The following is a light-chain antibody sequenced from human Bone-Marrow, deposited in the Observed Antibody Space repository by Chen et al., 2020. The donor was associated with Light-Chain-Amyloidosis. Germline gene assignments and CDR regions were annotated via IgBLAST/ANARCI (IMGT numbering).Light chain of an antibody. V-gene: IGLV3-21*02. Sequence: SYVLTQPSSVALAPGQTATIACGGNNIGSISVHWYKQPPGQAPLLVVYDDSDRPSGIPERLSGSNSGNTATLTISRVEAGDEADYYCQVWDRSSDRPVFGGGTKLTVL. CDR3: QVWDRSSDRPV. J-gene: IGLJ3*02. CDR1: NIGSIS. CDR2: DDS.